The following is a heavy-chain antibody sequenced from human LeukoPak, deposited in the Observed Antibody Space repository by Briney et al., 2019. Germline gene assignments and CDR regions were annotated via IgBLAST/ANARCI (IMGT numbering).Heavy chain of an antibody. CDR1: GDSVSSNRAA. Sequence: SQTLSLTCAISGDSVSSNRAAWNWIRQSPSRGLEWLGGTFYRSKWYNDYAVSVKSRIIISPDTSKNQFSLQLNSVTPGDTAVYYCARDYDYGAYGTFEDYWGQGTLVTVSS. V-gene: IGHV6-1*01. D-gene: IGHD4-17*01. CDR3: ARDYDYGAYGTFEDY. J-gene: IGHJ4*02. CDR2: TFYRSKWYN.